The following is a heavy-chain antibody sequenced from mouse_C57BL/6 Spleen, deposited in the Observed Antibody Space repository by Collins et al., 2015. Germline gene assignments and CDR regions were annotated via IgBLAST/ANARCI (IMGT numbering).Heavy chain of an antibody. D-gene: IGHD1-1*01. V-gene: IGHV1-19*01. Sequence: EVQLQQSEPVLVKPGASVKMSCKASGYTFTDYYMSWVKQSLGKSLEWIGIIHPYNSDTTYNQKFRGKATLTVDKSSSTAYMELNSLTSEDSAVYFCARRSDYYGSSYWYFDVWGTGTTVTVSS. CDR3: ARRSDYYGSSYWYFDV. J-gene: IGHJ1*03. CDR1: GYTFTDYY. CDR2: IHPYNSDT.